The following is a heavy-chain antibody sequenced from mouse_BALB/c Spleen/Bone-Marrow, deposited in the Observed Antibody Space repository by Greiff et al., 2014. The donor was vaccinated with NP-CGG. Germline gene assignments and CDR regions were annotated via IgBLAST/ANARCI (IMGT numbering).Heavy chain of an antibody. CDR2: IYPGNVNT. D-gene: IGHD2-4*01. CDR1: GYTFTSYY. Sequence: VQLVESGPELVKPGAPVRISCKASGYTFTSYYIHWVKQRPGQGLEWIGWIYPGNVNTKYNEKFKGKATLTADKSSSTAYMQLSSLTSEDSAVYFCARGDYAYWGQGTLVTVSA. V-gene: IGHV1S56*01. CDR3: ARGDYAY. J-gene: IGHJ3*01.